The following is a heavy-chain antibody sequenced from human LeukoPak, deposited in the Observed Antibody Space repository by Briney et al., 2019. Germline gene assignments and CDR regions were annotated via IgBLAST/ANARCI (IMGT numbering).Heavy chain of an antibody. Sequence: ASVKVSCKVSGYTLTELSMHWVRQAPGKGLEWMGGFDPGDGETIYAQKFQGRVTMTEDTSTDTAYMELSSLRSEDTAVYYCATGLLWFGEDNYGMDVWGKGTTVTVSS. CDR2: FDPGDGET. D-gene: IGHD3-10*01. CDR1: GYTLTELS. CDR3: ATGLLWFGEDNYGMDV. V-gene: IGHV1-24*01. J-gene: IGHJ6*04.